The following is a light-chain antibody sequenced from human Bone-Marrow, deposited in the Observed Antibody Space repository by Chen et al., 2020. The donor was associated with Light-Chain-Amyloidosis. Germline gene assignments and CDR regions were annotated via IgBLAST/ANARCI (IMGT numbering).Light chain of an antibody. CDR1: RGHSNYA. V-gene: IGLV4-69*01. CDR3: QTWGTGIQV. Sequence: QLVVTQSPSASAPLGSSVKLTCTLSRGHSNYAVAWHQQQPVKGPRYLMKLNSDGSHNKGDGIPDRFSGCSSGAERYLTISSLQSEDEADYFCQTWGTGIQVFGGGTKLTVL. CDR2: LNSDGSH. J-gene: IGLJ3*02.